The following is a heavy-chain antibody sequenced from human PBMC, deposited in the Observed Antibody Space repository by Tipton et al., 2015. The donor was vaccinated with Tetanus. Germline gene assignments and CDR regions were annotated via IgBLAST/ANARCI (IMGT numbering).Heavy chain of an antibody. V-gene: IGHV3-74*01. CDR1: GFTSESHY. D-gene: IGHD1-1*01. J-gene: IGHJ6*02. Sequence: SLRLSCAASGFTSESHYMHWVRQTPGKGLLWISRINPDGRRTNYADSVKGRFTISRDNAKNTVYLQMNSLRAEDTAVYFCARRSLTNYGSDVWGQGTPVTVSS. CDR3: ARRSLTNYGSDV. CDR2: INPDGRRT.